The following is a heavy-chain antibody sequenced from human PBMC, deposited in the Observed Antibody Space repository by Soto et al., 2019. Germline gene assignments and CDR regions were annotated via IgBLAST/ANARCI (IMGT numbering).Heavy chain of an antibody. D-gene: IGHD1-1*01. CDR3: ASTSTSGTRFDY. J-gene: IGHJ4*02. CDR1: GGSIRTKNW. CDR2: VYHSGST. V-gene: IGHV4-4*02. Sequence: QVQLQASGPGLVKPSRTLSLTCAVSGGSIRTKNWWNWVRQPPGKGLEWIGEVYHSGSTNYNPSSKSRVAMSVDKSKNQFALKLNAVTAADTALYYCASTSTSGTRFDYWGQGRLVTFSS.